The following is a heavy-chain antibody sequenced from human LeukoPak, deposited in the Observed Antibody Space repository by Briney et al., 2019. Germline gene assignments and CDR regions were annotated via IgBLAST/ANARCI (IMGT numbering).Heavy chain of an antibody. CDR1: GGSINTFY. CDR3: ARHRSSSGWDY. J-gene: IGHJ4*02. V-gene: IGHV4-59*08. CDR2: IYYSGST. D-gene: IGHD6-19*01. Sequence: PSETLSLTCTVSGGSINTFYWSWIRQPPGKGLECIGCIYYSGSTYYNPSLKSRVTISVDTSKNQFSLKLTSVTAADTAIYYCARHRSSSGWDYWGQGTLVTVSS.